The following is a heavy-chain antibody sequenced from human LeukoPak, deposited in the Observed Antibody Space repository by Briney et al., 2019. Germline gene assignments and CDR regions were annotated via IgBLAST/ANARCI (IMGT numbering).Heavy chain of an antibody. V-gene: IGHV1-18*04. CDR2: ISAYNVDT. CDR1: GYTFTSYG. J-gene: IGHJ1*01. Sequence: ASVKVSCKPSGYTFTSYGISWVRQAPGPGLEWMGWISAYNVDTSYAQNFQGRVTMTTDTSMSPAYMELTSLRSDDTAVYYCARDDRWAVEVFQHWGQGTLVTVSS. D-gene: IGHD4-23*01. CDR3: ARDDRWAVEVFQH.